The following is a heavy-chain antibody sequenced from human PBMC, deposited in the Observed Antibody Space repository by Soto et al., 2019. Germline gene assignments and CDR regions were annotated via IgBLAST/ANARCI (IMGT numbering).Heavy chain of an antibody. Sequence: ASVKVSCKASGYTFTSYAMHWVRQAPGQRLAWVGWINAGNGNTKYSQKFQGRVTITRDTSASTAYMELSSLRSEDTAVYYCARAGYCSSTSCYFHYGMDVWGQGTTVTVSS. CDR2: INAGNGNT. CDR3: ARAGYCSSTSCYFHYGMDV. D-gene: IGHD2-2*01. J-gene: IGHJ6*02. CDR1: GYTFTSYA. V-gene: IGHV1-3*01.